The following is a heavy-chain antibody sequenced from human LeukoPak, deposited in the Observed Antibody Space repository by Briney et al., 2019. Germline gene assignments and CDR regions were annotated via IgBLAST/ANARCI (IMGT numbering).Heavy chain of an antibody. J-gene: IGHJ6*02. CDR3: ARITIFGVVPTPYGMDV. V-gene: IGHV1-18*01. CDR2: ISAYNGNT. Sequence: ASVKVSCKASGYTFTSYGISWVRQAPGQGLEWMGWISAYNGNTNYAQKLQVRVTMTTDTSTSTAYMELRSLRSDDTAVYYCARITIFGVVPTPYGMDVWGQGTTVTVSS. D-gene: IGHD3-3*01. CDR1: GYTFTSYG.